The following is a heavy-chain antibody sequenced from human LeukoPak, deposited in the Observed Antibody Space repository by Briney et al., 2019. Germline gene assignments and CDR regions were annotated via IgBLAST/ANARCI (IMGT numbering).Heavy chain of an antibody. Sequence: PGGSLRLSCAASGFTFSSYAMHWVRQAPGKGVEWVAVISYDGSNKYYADSVKGRFTISRDNAKNSLYLQMNSLRAEDTAVYYCARGELYRVFDIWGQGTMVTVSS. J-gene: IGHJ3*02. D-gene: IGHD1-26*01. CDR1: GFTFSSYA. V-gene: IGHV3-30*04. CDR2: ISYDGSNK. CDR3: ARGELYRVFDI.